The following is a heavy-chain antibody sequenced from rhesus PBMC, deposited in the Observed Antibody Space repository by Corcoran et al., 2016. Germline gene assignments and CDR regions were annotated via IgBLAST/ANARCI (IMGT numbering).Heavy chain of an antibody. J-gene: IGHJ4*01. CDR1: GGAISSNY. V-gene: IGHV4-147*01. CDR2: IYGGCGRP. CDR3: ARYRAHYCSGSACPNFDY. D-gene: IGHD2-21*01. Sequence: QVQLQESGPGLVKPSETLSLTCAVSGGAISSNYWSWICQYPGKGRAWIGYIYGGCGRPRHHPSLATRFTISTAPSKNQFSLKLISVTAADTAMYYCARYRAHYCSGSACPNFDYWGQGVLVTVSS.